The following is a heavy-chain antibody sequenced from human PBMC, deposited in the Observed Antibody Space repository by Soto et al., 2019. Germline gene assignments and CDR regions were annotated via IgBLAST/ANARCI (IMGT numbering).Heavy chain of an antibody. Sequence: GGSLRLSCAASGFTFSSYAMSWVRQAPGKGLEWVSAISGSGGSTYYADSVKGRFTISRDNSKNTLYLQMNSLRAEDTAVHYCAAQYQYYYDSSGYEAFDIWGQGTMVTVSS. CDR3: AAQYQYYYDSSGYEAFDI. CDR1: GFTFSSYA. V-gene: IGHV3-23*01. J-gene: IGHJ3*02. CDR2: ISGSGGST. D-gene: IGHD3-22*01.